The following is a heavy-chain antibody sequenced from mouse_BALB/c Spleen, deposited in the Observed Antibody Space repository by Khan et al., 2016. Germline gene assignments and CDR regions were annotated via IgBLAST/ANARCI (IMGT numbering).Heavy chain of an antibody. J-gene: IGHJ3*01. CDR3: ARSSTWDEFAY. Sequence: EVKLQESGPGLVKPSQSLSLTCSVTVYSITSDYAWNWIRQFPGNQLEWMGFISYSGSTSYNPSLKSRLPITRDTSKNPFFLHLISVTTEETGTYYGARSSTWDEFAYWGEGTLVTGSA. CDR2: ISYSGST. V-gene: IGHV3-2*02. D-gene: IGHD4-1*01. CDR1: VYSITSDYA.